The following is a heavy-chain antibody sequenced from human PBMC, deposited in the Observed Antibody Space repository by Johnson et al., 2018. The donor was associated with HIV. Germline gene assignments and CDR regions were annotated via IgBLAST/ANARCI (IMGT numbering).Heavy chain of an antibody. CDR3: ASLSDDAFYF. J-gene: IGHJ3*01. CDR1: GFTFSTYW. CDR2: IWYDGSNK. V-gene: IGHV3-33*08. Sequence: QMQLVESGGGLVKPGGSLRLSCAASGFTFSTYWMSWVRQAPGKGLEWVAVIWYDGSNKYYADSVKGRFTISRDNSENTLYLQMNSLKAEDTAVYYCASLSDDAFYFWGQGTMVIVSS.